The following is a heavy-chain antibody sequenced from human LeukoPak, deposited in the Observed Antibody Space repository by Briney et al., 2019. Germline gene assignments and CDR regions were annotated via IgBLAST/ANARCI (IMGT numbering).Heavy chain of an antibody. CDR1: GFTFSRYW. Sequence: GGSLRLSCAASGFTFSRYWMHWVRQAPGKGLVWVSRINSDGSSTSYADSVKGRFTISRDNAKNTLYLQMNSLRAEDTAVYYCARRDYDILTGFDYWGQGTLVTVSS. CDR2: INSDGSST. J-gene: IGHJ4*02. V-gene: IGHV3-74*01. D-gene: IGHD3-9*01. CDR3: ARRDYDILTGFDY.